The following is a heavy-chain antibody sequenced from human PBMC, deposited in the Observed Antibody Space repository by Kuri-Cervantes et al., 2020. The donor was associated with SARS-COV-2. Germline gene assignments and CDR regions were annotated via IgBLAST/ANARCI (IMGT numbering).Heavy chain of an antibody. CDR3: ARAPGDYYGFEGYFDY. D-gene: IGHD3-10*01. J-gene: IGHJ4*02. V-gene: IGHV4-61*02. CDR2: IYISGST. CDR1: GDSISSGRYY. Sequence: SETLSLTCTVSGDSISSGRYYWNWIRQPAGKGLEWVGRIYISGSTSYNPSLKSRVTISVDTSKNQFSLKLSSVTAADTAVYYCARAPGDYYGFEGYFDYWGQGTLVTVSS.